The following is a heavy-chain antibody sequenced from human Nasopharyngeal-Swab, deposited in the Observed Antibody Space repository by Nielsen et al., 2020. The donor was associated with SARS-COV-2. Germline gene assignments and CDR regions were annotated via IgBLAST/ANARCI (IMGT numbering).Heavy chain of an antibody. V-gene: IGHV3-23*01. D-gene: IGHD2-21*01. Sequence: GESLKISCAASGFTFSSYAMSWVRQAPGKGLEWVSIISGSGDTTYYADSVKDRFTISRDNSKNTLYLQMNSQRVEDTAVYYCAKDPYLRGLDVWGQGTTVTVSS. CDR2: ISGSGDTT. CDR3: AKDPYLRGLDV. J-gene: IGHJ6*02. CDR1: GFTFSSYA.